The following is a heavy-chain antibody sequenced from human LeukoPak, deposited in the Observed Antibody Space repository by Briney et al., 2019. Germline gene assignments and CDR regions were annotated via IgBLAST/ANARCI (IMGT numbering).Heavy chain of an antibody. CDR2: IYHSGST. Sequence: PSETLSLTCTVSGYSISSGYYRGWIRQPPGKGLEWIGSIYHSGSTYYNPSLKSRVTISVDTSKNQFSLKLSSVTAADTAVYYCATLGLWLYYFDYWGQGTLVTVSS. CDR3: ATLGLWLYYFDY. CDR1: GYSISSGYY. J-gene: IGHJ4*02. V-gene: IGHV4-38-2*02. D-gene: IGHD5-18*01.